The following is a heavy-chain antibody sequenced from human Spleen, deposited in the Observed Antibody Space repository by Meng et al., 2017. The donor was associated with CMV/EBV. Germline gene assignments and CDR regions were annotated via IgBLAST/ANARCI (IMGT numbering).Heavy chain of an antibody. Sequence: QVQLGQSGAEVKKPGSSVKVSCKASGGTFSSYAISWVRQAPGQGLEWMGGIIPILGTANYAQKFQGRVTITADESTSTAYMELSSLRSEDTAVYYCARDPPYYYDSTGYLRDYWGQGTLVTVSS. V-gene: IGHV1-69*11. CDR3: ARDPPYYYDSTGYLRDY. CDR1: GGTFSSYA. J-gene: IGHJ4*02. D-gene: IGHD3-22*01. CDR2: IIPILGTA.